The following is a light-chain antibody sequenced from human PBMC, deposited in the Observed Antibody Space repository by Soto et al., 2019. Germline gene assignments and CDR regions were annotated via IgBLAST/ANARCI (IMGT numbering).Light chain of an antibody. CDR1: NSDVGGYNH. Sequence: QSVLTQPASVSGSPGQSITISCTGTNSDVGGYNHVSWYQQHPGKAPKLMIYEVSNRPSGVSNRFSGSKSGNTASLTISGLQAEDEADYYCSSYTSSSTDVFGTGTKVTVL. CDR2: EVS. V-gene: IGLV2-14*01. CDR3: SSYTSSSTDV. J-gene: IGLJ1*01.